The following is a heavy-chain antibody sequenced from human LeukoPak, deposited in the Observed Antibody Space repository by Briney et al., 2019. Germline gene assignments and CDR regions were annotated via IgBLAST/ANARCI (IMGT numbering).Heavy chain of an antibody. Sequence: ASVKVSCKASGYTLTSYYMHWVRQAPGQGLEWMGWMSPNSGNTGYAQKFRGRVTMTRDTSINTAYMELNSLRSEDTAVYFCASNPPRTGDFNYWGQGALVTVSS. CDR3: ASNPPRTGDFNY. J-gene: IGHJ4*02. D-gene: IGHD7-27*01. CDR1: GYTLTSYY. CDR2: MSPNSGNT. V-gene: IGHV1-8*02.